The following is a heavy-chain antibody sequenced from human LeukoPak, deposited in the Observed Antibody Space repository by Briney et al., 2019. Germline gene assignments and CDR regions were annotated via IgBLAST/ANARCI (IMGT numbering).Heavy chain of an antibody. CDR1: GFTFSSYA. J-gene: IGHJ4*02. Sequence: GGSLRLSCAASGFTFSSYAMHWVRQAPGKGLEWVALISYDGSSKYYADSVKGRFTISRDNSKNTLYLQMNSLRAEDTAVYYCARAYCSGGSCYDYWGQGTLVTVSS. D-gene: IGHD2-15*01. CDR2: ISYDGSSK. V-gene: IGHV3-30-3*01. CDR3: ARAYCSGGSCYDY.